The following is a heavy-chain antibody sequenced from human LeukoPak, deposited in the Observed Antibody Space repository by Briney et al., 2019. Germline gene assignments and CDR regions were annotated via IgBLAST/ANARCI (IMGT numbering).Heavy chain of an antibody. CDR1: GYTFTSYY. V-gene: IGHV1-46*01. J-gene: IGHJ6*02. CDR2: INPSGGST. D-gene: IGHD5-18*01. CDR3: ARERPQYSYAPYGMDV. Sequence: VASVKVSCKASGYTFTSYYMHWVRQAPGQGLEWMGIINPSGGSTSYAQKFQGRVTMTRDTSTSTVYMELNSLRAEDTAVYYCARERPQYSYAPYGMDVWGQGTTVTVSS.